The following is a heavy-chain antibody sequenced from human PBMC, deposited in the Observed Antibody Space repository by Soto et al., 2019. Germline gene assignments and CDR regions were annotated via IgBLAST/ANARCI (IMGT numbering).Heavy chain of an antibody. V-gene: IGHV1-18*01. CDR3: ALTYYDILGRQNWFDP. CDR1: GYTFTSYG. CDR2: ISAYNGNT. J-gene: IGHJ5*02. D-gene: IGHD3-9*01. Sequence: QVQLVQSGADVKKPGASVKVSCKASGYTFTSYGISWVRQAPGQGLEWMGWISAYNGNTNYAQKLQGRVTMTTDTSTSTAYMELRSLRSDDTAVYYCALTYYDILGRQNWFDPWGQGTLVTVSS.